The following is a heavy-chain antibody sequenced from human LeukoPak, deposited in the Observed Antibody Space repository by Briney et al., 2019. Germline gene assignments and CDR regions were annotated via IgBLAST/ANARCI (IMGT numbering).Heavy chain of an antibody. D-gene: IGHD2-2*01. V-gene: IGHV4-34*01. CDR3: ARGRAAAHRFDP. CDR1: GGSFSRYY. Sequence: SETLSLTCAVYGGSFSRYYWSWIRQPPGKGLEWIGEINHSGSTNYNPSLKSRVTISVDTSKNQFSLKLSSVTAADTAVYYCARGRAAAHRFDPWGQGTLVTVSS. CDR2: INHSGST. J-gene: IGHJ5*02.